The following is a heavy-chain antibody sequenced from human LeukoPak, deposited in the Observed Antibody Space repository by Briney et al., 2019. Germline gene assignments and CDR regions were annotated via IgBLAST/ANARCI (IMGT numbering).Heavy chain of an antibody. CDR3: ASSNWGSGPPFDY. CDR1: VRSISSGSYH. Sequence: SQSLSLTCTVSVRSISSGSYHWSWIRQPAAKGLERIGRIYTSGSTNNNPSLESRFTMSQDTTKNQLCLKLSDVTADDPAVLYCASSNWGSGPPFDYWGQGTLVTVSS. D-gene: IGHD7-27*01. V-gene: IGHV4-61*02. J-gene: IGHJ4*02. CDR2: IYTSGST.